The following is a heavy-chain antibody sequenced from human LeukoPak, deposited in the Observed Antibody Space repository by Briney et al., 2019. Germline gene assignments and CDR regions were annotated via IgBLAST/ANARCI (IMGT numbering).Heavy chain of an antibody. CDR3: ARQWELRVRAFDI. CDR2: ISSSSSTI. V-gene: IGHV3-48*04. Sequence: GGSLRLSCAAYGFTFSSYSMNWVRQAPGKGLEWVSYISSSSSTIYYADSVKGRFTISRDNAKNSLYLQMNSLRAEDTALYHCARQWELRVRAFDIWGQGTMVTVSS. CDR1: GFTFSSYS. D-gene: IGHD1-26*01. J-gene: IGHJ3*02.